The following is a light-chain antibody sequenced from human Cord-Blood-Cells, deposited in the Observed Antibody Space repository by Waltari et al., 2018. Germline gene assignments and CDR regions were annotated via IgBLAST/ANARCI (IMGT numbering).Light chain of an antibody. V-gene: IGKV1-5*03. CDR1: QSISSG. CDR2: KAS. CDR3: QQYNSYSPT. Sequence: DIQMTQSPSTLSASVGARVTITCCASQSISSGLAWYQQKPGKAPKLLSYKASSLESGVPSRFSGSGSGTEFTLTISSLQPDDFATYYCQQYNSYSPTFGQGTKVEIK. J-gene: IGKJ1*01.